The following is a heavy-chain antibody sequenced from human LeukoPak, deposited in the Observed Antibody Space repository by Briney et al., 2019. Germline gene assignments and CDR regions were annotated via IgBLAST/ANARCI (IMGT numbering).Heavy chain of an antibody. CDR2: INHSGST. D-gene: IGHD3-3*01. CDR1: GGSFSGYY. CDR3: ARGSGYDFWSGYYNAFDI. Sequence: PSETLSLTCAVYGGSFSGYYWSWIRQPPGKGLEWIGEINHSGSTNYNPSLKSRVTISVDTSKNQFSLKLSSVTAADTAVYYCARGSGYDFWSGYYNAFDIWGQGTMVTVSS. J-gene: IGHJ3*02. V-gene: IGHV4-34*01.